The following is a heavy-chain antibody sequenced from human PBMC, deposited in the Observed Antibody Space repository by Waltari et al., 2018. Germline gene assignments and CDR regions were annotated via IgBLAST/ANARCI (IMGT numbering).Heavy chain of an antibody. Sequence: EVQLVESGGGLVQPGGSLRLSCAASGFTLSSYEMNWVCPAPGKGLVGVSYSGSSGITIYYADSVKGRFTISRDNAKNSLYLQMNSLRAEDTALYYCARMKILDLDYWGQGTLVTVSS. CDR2: SGSSGITI. CDR1: GFTLSSYE. J-gene: IGHJ4*02. V-gene: IGHV3-48*03. CDR3: ARMKILDLDY. D-gene: IGHD3-3*01.